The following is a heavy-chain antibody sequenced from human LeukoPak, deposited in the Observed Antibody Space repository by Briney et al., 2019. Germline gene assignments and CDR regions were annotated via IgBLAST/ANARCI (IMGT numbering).Heavy chain of an antibody. Sequence: QSGGSLRLSCAASGFTFSSYGMSWVRQAPGKGLEWVSGIIGSGDSTDYADSVKGRFTISRDNSKNTLYLQMNSLRAEDMAVYYCARSEDVDTAMVTVFDYWGQGTLVTVSS. V-gene: IGHV3-23*01. CDR3: ARSEDVDTAMVTVFDY. CDR1: GFTFSSYG. J-gene: IGHJ4*02. D-gene: IGHD5-18*01. CDR2: IIGSGDST.